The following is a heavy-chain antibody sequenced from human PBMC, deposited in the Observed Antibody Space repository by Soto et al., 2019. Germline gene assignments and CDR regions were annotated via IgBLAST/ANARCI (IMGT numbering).Heavy chain of an antibody. V-gene: IGHV4-4*07. J-gene: IGHJ5*02. D-gene: IGHD3-22*01. Sequence: TLSLTCTVSGGSISSYYWSWIRQPAGKGLEWIGRIYTSGSTNYNPSLKSRVTMSVDTSKNQFSLKLSSVTAADTAVYYCARDPYYDSSGYSWLDPWGQGTLVTVSS. CDR2: IYTSGST. CDR3: ARDPYYDSSGYSWLDP. CDR1: GGSISSYY.